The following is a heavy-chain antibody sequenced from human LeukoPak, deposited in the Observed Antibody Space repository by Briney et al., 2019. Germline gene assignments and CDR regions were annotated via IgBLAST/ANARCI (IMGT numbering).Heavy chain of an antibody. CDR1: GFTFSSYE. Sequence: GGSLRLSCAASGFTFSSYEMSWVRQAPGQGLEWVSYISSSGSTTYYADSMKGRFTISRDNAKNSLFLQMNSLRAEDTAVYYCARDGGDGYGNTLFDSWGQGTLVTVSS. J-gene: IGHJ4*02. CDR2: ISSSGSTT. CDR3: ARDGGDGYGNTLFDS. D-gene: IGHD5-18*01. V-gene: IGHV3-48*03.